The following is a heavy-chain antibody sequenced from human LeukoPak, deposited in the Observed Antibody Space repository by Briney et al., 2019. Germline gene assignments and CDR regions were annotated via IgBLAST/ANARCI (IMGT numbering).Heavy chain of an antibody. D-gene: IGHD3-9*01. CDR1: GYTFITHG. J-gene: IGHJ4*02. V-gene: IGHV1-18*01. CDR2: ISAYNGNT. CDR3: ARGRLRYLDWTRAYSDY. Sequence: ASVKVSCKASGYTFITHGLTWVRQAPGQGLEWMGWISAYNGNTIYGQTLQDRLTMTTDTSTSTAYMELRSLRSDDTAVYYCARGRLRYLDWTRAYSDYWGQGTLVTVSS.